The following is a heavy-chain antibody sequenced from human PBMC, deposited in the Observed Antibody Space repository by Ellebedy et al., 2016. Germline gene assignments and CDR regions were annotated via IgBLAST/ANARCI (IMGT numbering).Heavy chain of an antibody. CDR1: GFTFSSYG. J-gene: IGHJ4*02. CDR3: AKGYRGAMWELRWDY. V-gene: IGHV3-30*18. CDR2: ISYDGSNK. Sequence: GESLKISCAASGFTFSSYGLHWVRQAPGKGLEWVAVISYDGSNKYYADSVKGRFTISRDNSKNTLYLQMNSLRAEDTAVYYCAKGYRGAMWELRWDYWGQGTLVTVSS. D-gene: IGHD1-26*01.